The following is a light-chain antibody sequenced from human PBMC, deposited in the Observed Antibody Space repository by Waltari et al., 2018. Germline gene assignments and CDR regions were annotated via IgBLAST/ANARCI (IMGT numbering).Light chain of an antibody. Sequence: QSALTQPASVSGSPGQSLTISCTETSSDVGGYNYVSWYQHHPGKAPKVKIYDVSKRPSGVSNRFSGSKSGNTASLTISGLQAEDEADYYCSSYTSSSTSLYVFGTGTKVTVL. CDR1: SSDVGGYNY. CDR3: SSYTSSSTSLYV. V-gene: IGLV2-14*03. CDR2: DVS. J-gene: IGLJ1*01.